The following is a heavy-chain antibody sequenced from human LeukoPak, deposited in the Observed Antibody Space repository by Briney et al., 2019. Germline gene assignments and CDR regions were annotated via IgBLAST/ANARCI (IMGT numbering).Heavy chain of an antibody. CDR1: GFTLSDYG. CDR3: AKGDGSTLDS. J-gene: IGHJ4*02. CDR2: ISGSGVNT. Sequence: GGSLRLSCAGSGFTLSDYGMSWVRQAPGEGLEWVAGISGSGVNTDYADSVKGRFTISRDNSKNTVYLQMNSLRADETAVYYCAKGDGSTLDSWGQGTLVTVSS. D-gene: IGHD3-10*01. V-gene: IGHV3-23*01.